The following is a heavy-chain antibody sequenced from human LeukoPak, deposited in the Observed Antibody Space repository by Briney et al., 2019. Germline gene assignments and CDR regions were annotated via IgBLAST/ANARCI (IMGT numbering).Heavy chain of an antibody. J-gene: IGHJ6*03. V-gene: IGHV3-30*02. Sequence: SGGSLRLSCAASGFTFSSYGMHWVRQAPGKGLEWVAFKRYDGSNKYYADSVKGRFTISRDISKNTLYLQMNSLRAEDTAVYYCARDGVLMVRGVRVLDYYHYYMDVWGKGTTVTISS. D-gene: IGHD3-10*01. CDR2: KRYDGSNK. CDR1: GFTFSSYG. CDR3: ARDGVLMVRGVRVLDYYHYYMDV.